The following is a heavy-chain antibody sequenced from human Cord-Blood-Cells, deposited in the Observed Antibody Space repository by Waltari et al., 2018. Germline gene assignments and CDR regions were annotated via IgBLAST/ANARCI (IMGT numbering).Heavy chain of an antibody. CDR1: GYTLTQLR. Sequence: QVQLVQSGAEVKKPGASVKVSSNVSGYTLTQLRMQRGRQASGKGLEWMGGFDPEDGETIYAQKFQGRVTMTEDTSTDTAYMELSSLRSEDTAVYYCATDAAPRMGPILFDYWGQGTLVTVSS. D-gene: IGHD3-16*01. V-gene: IGHV1-24*01. CDR3: ATDAAPRMGPILFDY. CDR2: FDPEDGET. J-gene: IGHJ4*02.